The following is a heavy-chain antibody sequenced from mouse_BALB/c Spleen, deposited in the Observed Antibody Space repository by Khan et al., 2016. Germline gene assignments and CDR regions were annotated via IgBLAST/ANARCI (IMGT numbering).Heavy chain of an antibody. Sequence: QIQLVQSGPELKKPGETVKISCKASGYTFTNYGMNWVKQAPGKGLKWMGWINTNTGEPTYAEEFKGRFAFYLETSASTAYLQINTLKNEDTATYFCAEDYYGSNWFAYWGQGTLVTVSA. D-gene: IGHD1-1*01. CDR2: INTNTGEP. CDR3: AEDYYGSNWFAY. CDR1: GYTFTNYG. J-gene: IGHJ3*01. V-gene: IGHV9-3*02.